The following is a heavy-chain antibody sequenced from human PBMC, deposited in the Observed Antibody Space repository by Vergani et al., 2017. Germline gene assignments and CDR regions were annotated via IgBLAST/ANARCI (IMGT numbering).Heavy chain of an antibody. Sequence: VQLLESGGGLVQPGGSLRLSCAASGFTFSSYAMHWVRQAPGKGLEWVAVISYDGSNKYYADSVKGRFTISRDNSKNTLYLQMNSLRAEDTAVYYCARTTRYFDYWGQGTLVTVSS. CDR2: ISYDGSNK. CDR1: GFTFSSYA. V-gene: IGHV3-30-3*01. D-gene: IGHD1-1*01. CDR3: ARTTRYFDY. J-gene: IGHJ4*02.